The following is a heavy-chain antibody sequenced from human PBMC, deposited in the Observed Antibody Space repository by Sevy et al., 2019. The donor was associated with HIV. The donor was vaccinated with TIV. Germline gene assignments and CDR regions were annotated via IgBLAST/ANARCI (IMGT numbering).Heavy chain of an antibody. CDR1: GFTFSTYA. CDR2: ISDDGNNK. CDR3: ARGGDFLLTD. V-gene: IGHV3-30*04. Sequence: GGSLRLSCTAFGFTFSTYAMYWVRQAPGKGLEWVAVISDDGNNKDYADSVKGRFTISRDNSKKTLFLQMNSLRAEDTAVYYCARGGDFLLTDWGQGALVTVSS. J-gene: IGHJ4*02. D-gene: IGHD2-21*01.